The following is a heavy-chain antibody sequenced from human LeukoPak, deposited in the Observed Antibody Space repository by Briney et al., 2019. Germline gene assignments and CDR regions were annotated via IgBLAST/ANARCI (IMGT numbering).Heavy chain of an antibody. J-gene: IGHJ4*02. D-gene: IGHD5-12*01. CDR2: ISNGGGYI. V-gene: IGHV3-21*01. CDR3: ARAGLYSGSGLDY. Sequence: GGSLRLSCAASGFIFSSYNMNWVSQAPGKGLEWVSSISNGGGYIYYEDSVKGRFTISRDNAKNSLYLQMNSLRAEDTAVYYCARAGLYSGSGLDYWGQGTLVTVSS. CDR1: GFIFSSYN.